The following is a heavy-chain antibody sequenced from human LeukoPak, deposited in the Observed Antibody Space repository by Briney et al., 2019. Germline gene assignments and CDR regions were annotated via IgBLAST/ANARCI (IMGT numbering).Heavy chain of an antibody. CDR2: MNPNSGNT. V-gene: IGHV1-8*01. J-gene: IGHJ6*02. CDR1: GYTFTSYD. D-gene: IGHD6-13*01. CDR3: AREYSSSWYDYYGMDV. Sequence: ASVKVSCKASGYTFTSYDINWVRQATGQGLEWMGWMNPNSGNTGYAQKFQGRVTMTRNTSIRTAYMELSSLRSEDTAAYYCAREYSSSWYDYYGMDVWGQGTTVTVSS.